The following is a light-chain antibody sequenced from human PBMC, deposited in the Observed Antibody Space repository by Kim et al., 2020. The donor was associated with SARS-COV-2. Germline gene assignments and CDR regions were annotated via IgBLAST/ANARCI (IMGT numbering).Light chain of an antibody. CDR2: QDS. J-gene: IGLJ2*01. CDR1: KLGDKY. Sequence: SYELTQPPSVSMSPGQTASITCSGDKLGDKYACWYQQKPGQSPVLVIYQDSKRPSGIPERFSGSNSGNTATLTISGTQAMDEADYYCQAWDSSPVVFGGG. CDR3: QAWDSSPVV. V-gene: IGLV3-1*01.